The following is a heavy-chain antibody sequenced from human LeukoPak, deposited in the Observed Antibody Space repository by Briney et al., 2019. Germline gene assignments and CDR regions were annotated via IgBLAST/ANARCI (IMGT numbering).Heavy chain of an antibody. Sequence: PGGSLRLSCAASGFTFSSYSMNWVRQAPGKGLEWVSSITSSSTYIYDAYSGKGRFTISTDTAKNSLYLQMSITRAEKTSVYYSARGGRSYLFQHWGQGTLVTVSS. CDR2: ITSSSTYI. CDR1: GFTFSSYS. D-gene: IGHD1-26*01. CDR3: ARGGRSYLFQH. J-gene: IGHJ1*01. V-gene: IGHV3-21*01.